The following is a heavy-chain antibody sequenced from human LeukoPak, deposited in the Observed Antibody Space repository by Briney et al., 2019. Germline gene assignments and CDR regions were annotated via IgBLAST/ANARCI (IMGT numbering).Heavy chain of an antibody. D-gene: IGHD4/OR15-4a*01. CDR3: AGRGAKPLDN. J-gene: IGHJ4*02. CDR1: GVSISDYY. CDR2: IYNSGST. V-gene: IGHV4-59*01. Sequence: TSETLSLTCTVSGVSISDYYWSWVRQPPGKGLEWVGYIYNSGSTDYNASLKGRVTISTDSYQNQFPLKLSSGTAADTAVYYCAGRGAKPLDNWGQGTLVTASS.